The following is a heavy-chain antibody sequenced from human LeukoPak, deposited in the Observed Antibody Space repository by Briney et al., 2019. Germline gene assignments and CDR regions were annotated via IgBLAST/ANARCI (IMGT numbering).Heavy chain of an antibody. CDR1: VAPSIVST. J-gene: IGHJ3*02. CDR2: FITVGGP. CDR3: GRSNYTPALKIRVTISVDTSKNKISLNLSSVTAADTAVYYCARVGCSGGSCYDDAFDI. Sequence: PSETCPSPALSLVAPSIVSTGAGAGSPQGRDWSGLGIFITVGGPTTTPHSRNEPPYQYRRQSTSSPCRQPNCPLRAHPAISYCGRSNYTPALKIRVTISVDTSKNKISLNLSSVTAADTAVYYCARVGCSGGSCYDDAFDIWGQGTMVTVSS. V-gene: IGHV4-59*01. D-gene: IGHD3-10*01.